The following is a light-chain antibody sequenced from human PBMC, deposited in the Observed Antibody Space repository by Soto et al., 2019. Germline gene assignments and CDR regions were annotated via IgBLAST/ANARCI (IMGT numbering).Light chain of an antibody. J-gene: IGLJ3*02. CDR1: SSDVGAYKY. Sequence: QSALTQPPSASGSPGQSVTISCTGTSSDVGAYKYVSWYQQYPGKAPKLMIYEVTKRPSGVPDRFSGSKSGNTASLTVSGLQAEDEAEYYRTSYVGNDIWVFGGGTKLTVL. V-gene: IGLV2-8*01. CDR2: EVT. CDR3: TSYVGNDIWV.